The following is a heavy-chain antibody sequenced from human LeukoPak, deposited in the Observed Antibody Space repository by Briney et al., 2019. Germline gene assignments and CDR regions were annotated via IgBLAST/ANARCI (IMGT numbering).Heavy chain of an antibody. CDR3: ARDYDYYDSSGYYSYPPDY. J-gene: IGHJ4*02. CDR2: ISAYNGNT. D-gene: IGHD3-22*01. Sequence: EASVKVSCKASGYTFTSYGISWVRQAPGQGLEWMGWISAYNGNTNYAQKLQGRVTMTTDTSTSTAYMELRSLRSDDTAVYYCARDYDYYDSSGYYSYPPDYWGQGTLVTVSS. V-gene: IGHV1-18*01. CDR1: GYTFTSYG.